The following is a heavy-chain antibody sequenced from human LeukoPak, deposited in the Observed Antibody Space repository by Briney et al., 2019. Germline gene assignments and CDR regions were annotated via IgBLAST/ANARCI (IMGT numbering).Heavy chain of an antibody. CDR1: GGSISSYY. J-gene: IGHJ4*02. CDR3: ARDGNPFDY. Sequence: ESSDTLSLTCTVSGGSISSYYWSWIRQPPGKGLEWIGYIYYRGSTNYNPSLKSRVSISVDTSKNQFSLKLSSVTAADTAVYYCARDGNPFDYWGQGILVTV. V-gene: IGHV4-59*01. CDR2: IYYRGST.